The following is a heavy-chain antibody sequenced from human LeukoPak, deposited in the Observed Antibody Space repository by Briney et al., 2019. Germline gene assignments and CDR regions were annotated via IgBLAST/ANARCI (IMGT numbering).Heavy chain of an antibody. CDR2: INPNSGGT. D-gene: IGHD2-2*02. CDR3: AAFDIVVVPAAIIDYYYYYMDV. V-gene: IGHV1-2*02. Sequence: ASVKVSCKASGYTFTGYYMHWVRQAPGQGLEWMGWINPNSGGTNYAQKFQGRVTMTRDTSISTAYMELSRLRSDDTAVYYCAAFDIVVVPAAIIDYYYYYMDVWGKGTTVTVSS. CDR1: GYTFTGYY. J-gene: IGHJ6*03.